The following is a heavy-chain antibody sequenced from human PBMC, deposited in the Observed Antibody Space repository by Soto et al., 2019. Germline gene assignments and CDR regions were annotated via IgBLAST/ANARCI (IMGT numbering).Heavy chain of an antibody. CDR2: VYYTGTT. J-gene: IGHJ4*02. CDR3: ARDLAAVPRAFDY. D-gene: IGHD6-13*01. CDR1: GGSISSYF. V-gene: IGHV4-59*01. Sequence: QVQLQESGPGLLKPSETLSLTCTVSGGSISSYFYIWVRQPTGKGLEWIGSVYYTGTTDYNPSLKSRVTISVDTSKTPFSLNLRSVTAADTAVYYCARDLAAVPRAFDYWGRGTLVTVSS.